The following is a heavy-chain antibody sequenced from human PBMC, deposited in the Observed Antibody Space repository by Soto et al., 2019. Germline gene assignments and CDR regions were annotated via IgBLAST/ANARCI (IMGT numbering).Heavy chain of an antibody. J-gene: IGHJ6*02. CDR3: ARDRGAGYSSTIYYYYYGMDV. CDR2: IIPIFGTA. D-gene: IGHD5-18*01. CDR1: GGTFSSYA. Sequence: ASVKVSCKASGGTFSSYAISWVRQAPGQGLEWMGGIIPIFGTANYAQKFQGRVTITADESTSTAYMELSSLRSEDTAVYYCARDRGAGYSSTIYYYYYGMDVWGQGTTVTVSS. V-gene: IGHV1-69*13.